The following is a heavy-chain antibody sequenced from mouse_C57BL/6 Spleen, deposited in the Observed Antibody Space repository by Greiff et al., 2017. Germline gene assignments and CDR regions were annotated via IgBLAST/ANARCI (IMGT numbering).Heavy chain of an antibody. CDR3: ARGYGNYPYYFDY. V-gene: IGHV5-17*01. Sequence: DVKLVESGGGLVKPGGSLKLSCAASGFTFSDYGMHWVRQAPEKGLEWVAYISSGSSTIYYADTVKGRFTISRDNAKNTLFLQMTSLRSEDTAMYYCARGYGNYPYYFDYWGQGTTLTVSS. CDR1: GFTFSDYG. CDR2: ISSGSSTI. D-gene: IGHD2-1*01. J-gene: IGHJ2*01.